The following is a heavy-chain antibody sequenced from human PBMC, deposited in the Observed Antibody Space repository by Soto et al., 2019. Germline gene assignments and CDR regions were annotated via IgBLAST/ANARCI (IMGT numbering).Heavy chain of an antibody. Sequence: GGSLRLSCAASGFTFSSYAMSWVRQAPGKGLEWVSAISGSGGSTYYADSVKGRFTISRDNSKNTLYLQMNSLRAEDTAVYYCATVPRAYSYGYADTAYYYYMDVWGKGTTVTVSS. CDR1: GFTFSSYA. V-gene: IGHV3-23*01. J-gene: IGHJ6*03. CDR3: ATVPRAYSYGYADTAYYYYMDV. CDR2: ISGSGGST. D-gene: IGHD5-18*01.